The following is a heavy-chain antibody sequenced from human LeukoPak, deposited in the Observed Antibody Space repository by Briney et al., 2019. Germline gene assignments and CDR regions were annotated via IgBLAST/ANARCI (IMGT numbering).Heavy chain of an antibody. CDR1: GFTFSSYW. J-gene: IGHJ4*02. D-gene: IGHD3-22*01. Sequence: QPGGSLRLSCAASGFTFSSYWMSWVRQAPGKGLEWVANIKQDGSETYYVDSVKGRFTISRDNAKNSLYLQMNSLRAEDTAVYYCAKHSRPLVVSPLYFDYWGQGTLVTVSS. V-gene: IGHV3-7*01. CDR2: IKQDGSET. CDR3: AKHSRPLVVSPLYFDY.